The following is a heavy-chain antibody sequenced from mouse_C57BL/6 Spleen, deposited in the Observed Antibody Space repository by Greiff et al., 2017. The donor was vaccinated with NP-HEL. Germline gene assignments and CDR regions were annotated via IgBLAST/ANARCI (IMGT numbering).Heavy chain of an antibody. CDR2: ISYDGSN. J-gene: IGHJ4*01. V-gene: IGHV3-6*01. CDR3: ARDEEYSNYAYYYAMDY. Sequence: VQLQQSGPGLVKPSQSLSLTCSVTGYSITSGYYWNWIRQFPGNKLEWMGYISYDGSNNYNPSLKNRISITRDTSKNQFFLKLNSVTTEDTATYYCARDEEYSNYAYYYAMDYWGQGTSVTVSS. CDR1: GYSITSGYY. D-gene: IGHD2-5*01.